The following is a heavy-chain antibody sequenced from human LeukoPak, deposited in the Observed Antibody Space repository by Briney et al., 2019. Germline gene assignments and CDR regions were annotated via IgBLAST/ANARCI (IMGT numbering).Heavy chain of an antibody. CDR2: IYGDGST. CDR3: AKDLLYTYPAGYFDY. CDR1: GFIVSSNY. D-gene: IGHD2-2*02. J-gene: IGHJ4*02. V-gene: IGHV3-53*05. Sequence: PGGSLRLSCVASGFIVSSNYMSWVRQAPGKGLEWVSIIYGDGSTYYADSMKGRFTISRDNSKNTLYLQMNSLRAEDTAVYYCAKDLLYTYPAGYFDYWGQGTLVTVSS.